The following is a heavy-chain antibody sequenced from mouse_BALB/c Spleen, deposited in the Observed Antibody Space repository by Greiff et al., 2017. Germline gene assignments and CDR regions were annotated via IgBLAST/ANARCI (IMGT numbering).Heavy chain of an antibody. V-gene: IGHV1-80*01. D-gene: IGHD2-4*01. CDR3: ARREIRGYFDY. J-gene: IGHJ2*01. CDR1: GYAFSSYW. Sequence: VKVVESGAELVRPGSSVKISCKASGYAFSSYWMNWVKQRPGQGLEWIGQIYPGDGDTNYNGKFKGKATLTADKSSSTAYMQLSSLTSEDSAVYFCARREIRGYFDYWGQGTTLTVSS. CDR2: IYPGDGDT.